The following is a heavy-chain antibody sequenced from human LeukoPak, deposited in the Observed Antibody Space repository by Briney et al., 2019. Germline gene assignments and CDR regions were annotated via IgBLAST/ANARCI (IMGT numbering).Heavy chain of an antibody. V-gene: IGHV4-39*01. CDR1: GGSISSVNYY. D-gene: IGHD5-18*01. Sequence: SETLSLTCTVSGGSISSVNYYWGWVRHPPGKGLEWIGSIYYSGSSYYNPSLKSRVTISVDTSKNRFPLKLTSVTAADTAVYYCRGYTSGYLGGDYWGQGALVTVSS. CDR2: IYYSGSS. CDR3: RGYTSGYLGGDY. J-gene: IGHJ4*02.